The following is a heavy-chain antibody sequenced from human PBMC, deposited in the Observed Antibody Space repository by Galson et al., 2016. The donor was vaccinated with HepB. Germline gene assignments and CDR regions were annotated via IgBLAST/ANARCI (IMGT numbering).Heavy chain of an antibody. CDR2: IRSDVTEK. J-gene: IGHJ4*02. CDR1: GFTFSTFG. V-gene: IGHV3-33*01. Sequence: SLRLSCAASGFTFSTFGMHWVRQAPGKGLEWVAVIRSDVTEKYYADSVKGRFTISRDNFKNTLYLQMDSLRTEDTAVYFCARDRLGRSGWNRIDWWGRGTLVTVSS. D-gene: IGHD6-19*01. CDR3: ARDRLGRSGWNRIDW.